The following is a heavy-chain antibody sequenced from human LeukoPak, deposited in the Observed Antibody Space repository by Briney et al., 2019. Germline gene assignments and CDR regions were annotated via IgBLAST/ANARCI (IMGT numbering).Heavy chain of an antibody. J-gene: IGHJ5*02. V-gene: IGHV1-8*01. CDR1: GYTFTSYD. Sequence: ASVTVSCKASGYTFTSYDINWVRQAAGQGLEWMGWMNPNSGNTGYAQKFQGRVTMTRNTSISTAYMELSSLRSEDTAVYYCARGEYCSSTSCPPGAWFDPWGQGTLVTVSS. CDR2: MNPNSGNT. D-gene: IGHD2-2*01. CDR3: ARGEYCSSTSCPPGAWFDP.